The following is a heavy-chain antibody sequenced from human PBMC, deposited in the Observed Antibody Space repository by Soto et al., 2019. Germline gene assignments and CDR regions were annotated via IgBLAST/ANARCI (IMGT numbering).Heavy chain of an antibody. J-gene: IGHJ3*01. V-gene: IGHV4-59*01. Sequence: SETLSLTCTVSGGSISSYYWSWIRQPPGKGLEWIGYIYYSGSTNYNPSLKSRVTISVDTSKNQFSLKLSSVTAADTAVYYCARGYYDSSGLDPWGPGTKVTVSS. CDR2: IYYSGST. CDR1: GGSISSYY. D-gene: IGHD3-22*01. CDR3: ARGYYDSSGLDP.